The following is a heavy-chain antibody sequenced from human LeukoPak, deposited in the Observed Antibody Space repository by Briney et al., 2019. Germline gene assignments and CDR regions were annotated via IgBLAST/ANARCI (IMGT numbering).Heavy chain of an antibody. V-gene: IGHV5-51*01. J-gene: IGHJ4*02. Sequence: GESLKISCKGSGYSFTSYWIGWVRQLPGKGLEWMGIIYPGDSDTRYSPPFQGQVTISADKSISTAYLQWSSLKASDTAMYYCARMYYSRNWGISPTPFDYWGQGTLVTVSS. CDR3: ARMYYSRNWGISPTPFDY. CDR2: IYPGDSDT. D-gene: IGHD3-10*01. CDR1: GYSFTSYW.